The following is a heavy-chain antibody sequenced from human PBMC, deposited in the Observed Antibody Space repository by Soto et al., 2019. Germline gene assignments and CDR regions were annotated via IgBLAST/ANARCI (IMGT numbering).Heavy chain of an antibody. V-gene: IGHV3-33*01. CDR2: IWYDGSNK. Sequence: QVQLVESGGGVVQPGRSLRLSCAASGFTFSSYGMHWVRQAPGKGLEWVAVIWYDGSNKYYADSVKGRFTISRDNSKNTLYLQINRLRAEDTAVYYCARYLSLGGYYYYGMDVWGQGTTVTVSS. J-gene: IGHJ6*02. CDR3: ARYLSLGGYYYYGMDV. CDR1: GFTFSSYG.